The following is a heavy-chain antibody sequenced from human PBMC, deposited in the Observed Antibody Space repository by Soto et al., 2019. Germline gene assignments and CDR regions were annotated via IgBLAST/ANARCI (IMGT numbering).Heavy chain of an antibody. J-gene: IGHJ4*02. CDR3: ARDRDSSGYYYVFDY. CDR2: INWNGGST. V-gene: IGHV3-20*04. CDR1: GFTFDDYG. D-gene: IGHD3-22*01. Sequence: GGSLRLSCAASGFTFDDYGMSWVRQAPGKGLEWVSGINWNGGSTGYADSVKGRFTISRDNAKNSLYLQMNSLRAEDTALYYCARDRDSSGYYYVFDYWGQGTLVTVSS.